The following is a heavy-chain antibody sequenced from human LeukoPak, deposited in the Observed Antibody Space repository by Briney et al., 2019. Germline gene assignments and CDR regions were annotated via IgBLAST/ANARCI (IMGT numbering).Heavy chain of an antibody. CDR1: GFTFSSYA. D-gene: IGHD2-15*01. Sequence: GGSLRLSCVASGFTFSSYAMHWVRQAPGKGLEWVAVISYDGSNKYYADSVKGRFTISRDNSKNTLYLQMNSLRAEDTAVYYCARDRLVVVVAVNGMDVWGQGTTVTVSS. V-gene: IGHV3-30-3*01. CDR2: ISYDGSNK. CDR3: ARDRLVVVVAVNGMDV. J-gene: IGHJ6*02.